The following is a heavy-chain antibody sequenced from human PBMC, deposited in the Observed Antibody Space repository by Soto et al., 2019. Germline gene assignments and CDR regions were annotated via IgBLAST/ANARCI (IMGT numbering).Heavy chain of an antibody. CDR3: CRRAPEGFDP. Sequence: SEPLSLTCTISGGFISISSYFWAWIRQSPGKGLEWIGSIDYTGTTYNNPSLKSRVTMSVDTSKNHFSLKVDSVTAADTALYYCCRRAPEGFDPWGQGTLVTSPQ. J-gene: IGHJ5*02. V-gene: IGHV4-39*02. CDR2: IDYTGTT. CDR1: GGFISISSYF.